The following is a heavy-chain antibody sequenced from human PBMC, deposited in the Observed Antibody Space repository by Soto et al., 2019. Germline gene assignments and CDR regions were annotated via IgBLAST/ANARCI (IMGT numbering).Heavy chain of an antibody. CDR1: GDTFSFYS. J-gene: IGHJ4*02. CDR3: ASSYGSGYRAFDY. CDR2: SNPILSMS. V-gene: IGHV1-69*02. D-gene: IGHD3-10*01. Sequence: QVQLVQSGAEVKKPGSSVRVSCKASGDTFSFYSINWVRQAPGLGLEWMGRSNPILSMSNYAKRFQGRVTVTADKSTSTDYMELISLRSEDTAMYYCASSYGSGYRAFDYWGQGALVTVSS.